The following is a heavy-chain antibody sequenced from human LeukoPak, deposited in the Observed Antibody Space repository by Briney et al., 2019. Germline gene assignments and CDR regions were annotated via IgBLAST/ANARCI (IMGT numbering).Heavy chain of an antibody. CDR1: GASIITNDYY. Sequence: PSQTLSLTCTVSGASIITNDYYWSWIRQPPGKGLEWIGYIYYSENAYYNPSLKGRVTLSVDTSKNQFSLNLNSVTAADTAVYYCARDRYGDYFVDYWGQGTLVTVSS. J-gene: IGHJ4*02. CDR3: ARDRYGDYFVDY. CDR2: IYYSENA. D-gene: IGHD4-17*01. V-gene: IGHV4-30-4*01.